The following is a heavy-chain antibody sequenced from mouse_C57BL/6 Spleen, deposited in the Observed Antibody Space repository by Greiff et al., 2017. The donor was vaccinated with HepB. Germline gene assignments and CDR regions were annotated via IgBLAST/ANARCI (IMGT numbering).Heavy chain of an antibody. CDR1: GYTFTSYW. D-gene: IGHD1-1*01. V-gene: IGHV1-72*01. Sequence: VQLQQSGAELVKPGASVKLSCKASGYTFTSYWMHWVKQRPGRGLEWIGRIDPNSGGTKYNEKFKSKATLTVDKPSSTAYMQLSSLTSEDSAGYYCARTYYYGSSYDYYAMDYWGQGTSVTVSS. J-gene: IGHJ4*01. CDR3: ARTYYYGSSYDYYAMDY. CDR2: IDPNSGGT.